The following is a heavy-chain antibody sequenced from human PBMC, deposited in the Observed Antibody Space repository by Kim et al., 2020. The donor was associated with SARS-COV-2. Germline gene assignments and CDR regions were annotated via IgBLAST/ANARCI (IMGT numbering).Heavy chain of an antibody. Sequence: KGRITISRDDSKNTLFLEMNSLKTEDTAVYYCTTGGDATVPYYYYFGMDVWGQGTTVTVSS. CDR3: TTGGDATVPYYYYFGMDV. D-gene: IGHD2-15*01. J-gene: IGHJ6*02. V-gene: IGHV3-15*01.